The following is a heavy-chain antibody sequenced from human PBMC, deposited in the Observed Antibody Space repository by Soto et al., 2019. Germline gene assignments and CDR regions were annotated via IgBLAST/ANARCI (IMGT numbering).Heavy chain of an antibody. Sequence: PSVTLSVPCSVSDDSINSVKYYWGWIRQPPGKGLEWIGSIYYRGNAYYNPSLQTRVTISRDKSKSQFSLKLNSVTAADSAVYFCARLEGLATISYYFDFWGPGALVTVSS. D-gene: IGHD3-9*01. CDR2: IYYRGNA. V-gene: IGHV4-39*01. CDR3: ARLEGLATISYYFDF. CDR1: DDSINSVKYY. J-gene: IGHJ4*02.